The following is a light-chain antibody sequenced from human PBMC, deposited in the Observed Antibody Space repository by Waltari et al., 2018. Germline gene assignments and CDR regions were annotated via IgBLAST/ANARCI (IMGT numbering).Light chain of an antibody. J-gene: IGLJ3*02. CDR3: NSYTGSSSWV. V-gene: IGLV2-14*03. CDR1: SSDIGFYNY. CDR2: YIL. Sequence: QSALTQPASVSGSPGQPSPISCPGTSSDIGFYNYVSLYQQHPGKAPQLLIYYILERPSGVSKRFSGSKSGNTASLTISGLQAEDEADYYCNSYTGSSSWVFGGGTKLTVL.